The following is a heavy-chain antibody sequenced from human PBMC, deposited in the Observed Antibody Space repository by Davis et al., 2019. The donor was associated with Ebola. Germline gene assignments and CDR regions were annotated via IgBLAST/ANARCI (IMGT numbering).Heavy chain of an antibody. CDR1: GGTFSSYA. CDR3: ARDGGDYATTSFYYGMDV. CDR2: IIPILGIA. J-gene: IGHJ6*02. D-gene: IGHD4-17*01. Sequence: SVKVSCKASGGTFSSYAIGWVRQAPGQGLEWMGRIIPILGIANYAQKFQGRVPITADKSTSTAYMELSSLRSEDTAVYYCARDGGDYATTSFYYGMDVWGQGTTVTVSS. V-gene: IGHV1-69*04.